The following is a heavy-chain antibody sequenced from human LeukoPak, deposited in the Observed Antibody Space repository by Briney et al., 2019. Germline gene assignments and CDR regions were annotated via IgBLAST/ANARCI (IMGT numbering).Heavy chain of an antibody. D-gene: IGHD2-15*01. CDR2: IYYSGST. Sequence: SETLSLTCTVSGGSISSGDYYWSWIRQPPGKGPEWIGYIYYSGSTNYNPSLKSRVTISIDTSKNQFSLKLSSVTAADTAVYYCARLGYCSGGSCYTGPLGYWGQGTLVTVSS. CDR1: GGSISSGDYY. V-gene: IGHV4-30-4*01. J-gene: IGHJ4*02. CDR3: ARLGYCSGGSCYTGPLGY.